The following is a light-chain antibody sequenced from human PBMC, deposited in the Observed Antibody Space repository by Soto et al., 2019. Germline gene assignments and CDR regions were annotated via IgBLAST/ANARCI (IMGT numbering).Light chain of an antibody. V-gene: IGKV1-8*01. J-gene: IGKJ2*01. CDR3: QQYYSYPLYT. CDR2: AAS. Sequence: AIRMTQSPSSLSASTGDRVTITCRASQGISSYLAWYQQKPGKAPKLLIYAASTLLSGVPSRFSGSGSGTDLTLTISCLQSEDFATYYCQQYYSYPLYTFGQGTKLEIK. CDR1: QGISSY.